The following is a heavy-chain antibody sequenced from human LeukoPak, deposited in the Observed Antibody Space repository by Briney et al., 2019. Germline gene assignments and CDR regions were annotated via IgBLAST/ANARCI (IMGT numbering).Heavy chain of an antibody. CDR1: GGTFSSYA. D-gene: IGHD4-23*01. CDR3: ASLRGVAGNAVDY. Sequence: GASLKLSCKASGGTFSSYAISWVRQAPGQGLEWMSGIIPIFGTANYAQKFQGRVTITTDESTNKAYMELNSLRTEDTAVYYCASLRGVAGNAVDYWGQGTLVTVSS. CDR2: IIPIFGTA. V-gene: IGHV1-69*05. J-gene: IGHJ4*02.